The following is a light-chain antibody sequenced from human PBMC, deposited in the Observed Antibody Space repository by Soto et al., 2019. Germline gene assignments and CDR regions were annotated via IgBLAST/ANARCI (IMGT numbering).Light chain of an antibody. CDR3: QQYNSYSST. CDR2: DAS. CDR1: QSISNW. V-gene: IGKV1-5*01. J-gene: IGKJ1*01. Sequence: DIQMTQYPSTLSASVGDIVTITCRASQSISNWLAWYQQKPGKAPKLLIYDASSLESGVPSRFSGSGSGTEFTLTISSLQTDDVATYYCQQYNSYSSTFGQGTKVEI.